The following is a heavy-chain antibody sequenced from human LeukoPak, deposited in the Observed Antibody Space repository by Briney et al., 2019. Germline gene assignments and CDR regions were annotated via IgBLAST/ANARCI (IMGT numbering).Heavy chain of an antibody. CDR1: GFTFSSYA. J-gene: IGHJ6*02. D-gene: IGHD1-1*01. CDR3: ARPWNPREDYGMDV. V-gene: IGHV3-74*01. CDR2: INSDGSST. Sequence: PGGSLRLSCAASGFTFSSYAMSWVRQAPGKGLVWVSRINSDGSSTSYADSVKGRFTISRDNAKNTLYLQMNSLRAEDTAVYYCARPWNPREDYGMDVWGQGTTVTVSS.